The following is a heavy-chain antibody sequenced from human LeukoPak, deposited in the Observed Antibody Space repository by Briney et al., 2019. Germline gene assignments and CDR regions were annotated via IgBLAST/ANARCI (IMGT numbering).Heavy chain of an antibody. CDR1: GFTFSTYN. Sequence: GGSLRLSCAASGFTFSTYNINWVRQAPGKGREWISYISGGSRTIDYADSVKGRFTISRDNAKNSLYLQMNSMRVEDTAVYYCARKLDYMDVWGKGTTVTVSS. D-gene: IGHD1-1*01. CDR3: ARKLDYMDV. V-gene: IGHV3-48*01. J-gene: IGHJ6*03. CDR2: ISGGSRTI.